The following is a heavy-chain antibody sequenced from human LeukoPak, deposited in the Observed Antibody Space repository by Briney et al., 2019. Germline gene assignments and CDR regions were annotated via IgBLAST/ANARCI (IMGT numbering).Heavy chain of an antibody. CDR3: ARICQGMVLDY. Sequence: ASVKGSCKASGYTFTNYYMHWVRQAPGQGLEWMGVINPSGGTTSYAQKFQGRVTMTRDTSTSTVYMDLGSLRSEDTAVYYCARICQGMVLDYWGQGTLVTVSS. J-gene: IGHJ4*02. CDR1: GYTFTNYY. V-gene: IGHV1-46*01. CDR2: INPSGGTT. D-gene: IGHD3-10*01.